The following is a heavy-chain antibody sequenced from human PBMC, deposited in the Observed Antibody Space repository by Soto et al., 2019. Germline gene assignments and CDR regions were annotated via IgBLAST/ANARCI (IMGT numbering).Heavy chain of an antibody. Sequence: SETLSLTCTVSGGSISSGGYYWSWIRQHPGKGLEWIGYIYYSGSTYYNPSLKSRVTISVDTSKNQFSLKLSSVTAADTAVYYCARISSMTTVTSFQHWGQGTLVTVSS. CDR2: IYYSGST. D-gene: IGHD4-17*01. CDR1: GGSISSGGYY. J-gene: IGHJ1*01. V-gene: IGHV4-31*03. CDR3: ARISSMTTVTSFQH.